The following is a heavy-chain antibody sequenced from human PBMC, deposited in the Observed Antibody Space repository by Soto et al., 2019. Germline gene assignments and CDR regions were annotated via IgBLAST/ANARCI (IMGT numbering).Heavy chain of an antibody. CDR2: VAHDGARK. V-gene: IGHV3-30-3*01. CDR3: ARNRGHIYGPIDY. J-gene: IGHJ4*02. D-gene: IGHD5-18*01. Sequence: GGSLRLSCASAGFRFSDHAMYWVRRAPGKGLERWALVAHDGARKYYAGSVKGRFTISSDKSSNTLFLQMDSLDTEDTAVYYCARNRGHIYGPIDYSGQMTLVT. CDR1: GFRFSDHA.